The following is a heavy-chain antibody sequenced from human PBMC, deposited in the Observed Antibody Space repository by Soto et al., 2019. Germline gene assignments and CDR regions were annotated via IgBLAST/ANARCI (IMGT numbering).Heavy chain of an antibody. D-gene: IGHD3-10*01. Sequence: SETLSLTCTVSGGSISSSSYYWGWIRQPPGKGLEWIGSIYYSGSTYYNPSLKSRVTISVDTSKNQFSLKLSSVTAEDTAVYYCARVKLSGATFGELLAYYYYGMDVWGQGTTVTVSS. CDR2: IYYSGST. CDR3: ARVKLSGATFGELLAYYYYGMDV. CDR1: GGSISSSSYY. V-gene: IGHV4-39*01. J-gene: IGHJ6*02.